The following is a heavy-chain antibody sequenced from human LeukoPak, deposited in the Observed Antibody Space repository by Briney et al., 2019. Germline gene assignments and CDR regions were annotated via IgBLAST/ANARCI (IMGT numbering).Heavy chain of an antibody. V-gene: IGHV3-53*01. J-gene: IGHJ3*02. CDR1: GFTVSSNY. CDR3: ARELLNGDAFDI. Sequence: GSLLLSCAASGFTVSSNYMSWVRQAPGKGLEWVSVIYSGGSTYYADSVKGRFTISRDNSKNTLYLQMNSLRAEDTAVYYCARELLNGDAFDIWGQGTMVTVSS. CDR2: IYSGGST. D-gene: IGHD3-9*01.